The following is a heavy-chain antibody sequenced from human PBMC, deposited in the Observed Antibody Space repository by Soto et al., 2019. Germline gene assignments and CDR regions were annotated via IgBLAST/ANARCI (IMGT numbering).Heavy chain of an antibody. CDR1: GVSFNSYD. D-gene: IGHD2-15*01. CDR2: ISYDGSNT. V-gene: IGHV3-30*03. CDR3: ARISRYCSGGDCHA. Sequence: QAHLVESGGGVVQHGTSLRLSCAASGVSFNSYDMHWVRQAPGKGPEWVAIISYDGSNTYYSDSVRGRFTISRDNSKDTLYLQMHSLRSEDTAIYYCARISRYCSGGDCHAWGQGTQVTVSS. J-gene: IGHJ5*02.